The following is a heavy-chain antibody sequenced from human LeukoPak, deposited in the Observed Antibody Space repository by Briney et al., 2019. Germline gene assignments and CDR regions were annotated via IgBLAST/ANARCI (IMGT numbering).Heavy chain of an antibody. CDR2: IRNSDGMT. J-gene: IGHJ4*02. CDR3: AKGLERESRLDS. D-gene: IGHD1-1*01. Sequence: GQSLRLSCDASGFSINTYTMYWVRQAPGQGLEWVSGIRNSDGMTYYADSVRGRFTISTDNSKNTLYLQMNSLRAEDTALYYCAKGLERESRLDSWGQGTLVTVSS. CDR1: GFSINTYT. V-gene: IGHV3-23*01.